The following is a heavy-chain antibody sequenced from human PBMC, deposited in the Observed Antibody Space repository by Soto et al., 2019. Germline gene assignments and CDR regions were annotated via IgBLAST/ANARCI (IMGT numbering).Heavy chain of an antibody. CDR2: IDPSDSYT. Sequence: GESLRISCKGSGYSFTSYWISWVRQMPGKGLERMGRIDPSDSYTNYSPSFQGHVTISADKSISTAYLQWSSLKASDTAMYYCARRSTSSSWYDSPKYYYNGMDVWGQGTTVTVSS. CDR1: GYSFTSYW. V-gene: IGHV5-10-1*01. CDR3: ARRSTSSSWYDSPKYYYNGMDV. D-gene: IGHD6-13*01. J-gene: IGHJ6*02.